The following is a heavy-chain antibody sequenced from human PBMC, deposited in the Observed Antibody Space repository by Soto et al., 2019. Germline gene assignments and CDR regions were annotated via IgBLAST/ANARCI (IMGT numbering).Heavy chain of an antibody. J-gene: IGHJ4*02. CDR1: GFTFRRDW. Sequence: EEQVVESGGGLVQPGGSLRLSCAVSGFTFRRDWMNWVRQAPGKGLEWVAHTNQDGSQKYYVDSVKGRFTIFRDNVENSMYLQMDSLRVEDTAVYYCSGGVGDAVWGQGTQVTVSS. CDR3: SGGVGDAV. V-gene: IGHV3-7*04. CDR2: TNQDGSQK. D-gene: IGHD1-26*01.